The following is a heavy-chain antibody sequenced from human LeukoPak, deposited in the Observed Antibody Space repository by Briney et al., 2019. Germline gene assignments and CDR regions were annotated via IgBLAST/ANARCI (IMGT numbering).Heavy chain of an antibody. Sequence: SETLSLTCTVSGGSISSYYWSRIRQPPGKGLEWIGYIYYSGSTNYNPSLKSRVTISVDTSKNQFSLKLSSVTAADTAVYYCARAGAGDGYTLGIFDYWGQGTLVTVSS. J-gene: IGHJ4*02. CDR1: GGSISSYY. CDR3: ARAGAGDGYTLGIFDY. V-gene: IGHV4-59*01. D-gene: IGHD5-24*01. CDR2: IYYSGST.